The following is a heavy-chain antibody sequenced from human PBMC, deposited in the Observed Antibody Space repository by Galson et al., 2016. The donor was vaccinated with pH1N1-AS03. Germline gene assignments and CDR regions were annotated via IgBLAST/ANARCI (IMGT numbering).Heavy chain of an antibody. CDR3: ASDALLSLPGGIDY. CDR2: VSNDGNNK. D-gene: IGHD2/OR15-2a*01. J-gene: IGHJ4*02. V-gene: IGHV3-30*04. CDR1: GFHLNDYA. Sequence: SLRLSCAVSGFHLNDYAMHWVRQAPGKGLEWMAAVSNDGNNKWYADSVKGRFTISRDNSKNTLYLQVNSVRAEDTAVYYCASDALLSLPGGIDYWGQGTLVTVSS.